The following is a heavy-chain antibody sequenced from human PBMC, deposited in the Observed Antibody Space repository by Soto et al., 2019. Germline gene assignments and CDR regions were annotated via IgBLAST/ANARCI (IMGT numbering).Heavy chain of an antibody. V-gene: IGHV4-61*01. CDR2: IHYGGST. J-gene: IGHJ4*02. Sequence: QVQLQESGPGLVKPSETLSLTCTVPGGSVSIGTYYWSWIRQPPGKGLEWIGFIHYGGSTNYNPPLKSRVTMSVDTSKNQFSLKLTSVNAADTAVYFCTRGGDAYKNGHWGQGTLVTVSS. D-gene: IGHD2-21*01. CDR3: TRGGDAYKNGH. CDR1: GGSVSIGTYY.